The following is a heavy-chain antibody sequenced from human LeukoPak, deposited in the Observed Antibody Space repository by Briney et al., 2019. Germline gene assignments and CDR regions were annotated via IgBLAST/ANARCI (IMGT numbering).Heavy chain of an antibody. CDR1: GGTFSSYA. CDR2: IIPILGIA. D-gene: IGHD6-19*01. V-gene: IGHV1-69*04. CDR3: ARAPSRGWLNFDY. J-gene: IGHJ4*02. Sequence: SVKVSCKASGGTFSSYAISWVRQAPGQGLEWMGRIIPILGIANYAQKFQGRVTITADKSTSTAYMELSSLRSEDTAVYYCARAPSRGWLNFDYWGQGTLVTVSS.